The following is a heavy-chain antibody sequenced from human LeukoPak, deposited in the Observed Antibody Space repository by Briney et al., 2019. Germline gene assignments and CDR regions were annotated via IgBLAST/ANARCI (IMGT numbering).Heavy chain of an antibody. CDR1: GITLSNYG. CDR3: AKRGVVIRVILVGFHKQAYYFES. Sequence: GGSLRLSCVVSGITLSNYGMSWVRQAPGKGLEWVAGISDSGGTTNYAASVKGRFTVSRDNPKNTLYLQMNSLRAEDTAVYFCAKRGVVIRVILVGFHKQAYYFESWGQGVLVTVSS. D-gene: IGHD3-22*01. CDR2: ISDSGGTT. V-gene: IGHV3-23*01. J-gene: IGHJ4*02.